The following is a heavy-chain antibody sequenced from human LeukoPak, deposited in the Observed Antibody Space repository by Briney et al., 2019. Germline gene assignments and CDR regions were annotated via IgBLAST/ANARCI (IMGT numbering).Heavy chain of an antibody. V-gene: IGHV3-9*01. J-gene: IGHJ4*02. Sequence: GGSLRLSCAASGFTFDDYAMHWVRQAPGKGLEWVSGISWNSGSVGYADSVKGRFTISRDNAKNSLYLQMNSLRPEDTALYYCARVPKEGSYFDYWGQGTLVTVSS. CDR2: ISWNSGSV. D-gene: IGHD1-26*01. CDR3: ARVPKEGSYFDY. CDR1: GFTFDDYA.